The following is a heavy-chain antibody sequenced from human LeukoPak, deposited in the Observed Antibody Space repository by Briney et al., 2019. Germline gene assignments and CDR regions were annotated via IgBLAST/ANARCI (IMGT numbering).Heavy chain of an antibody. Sequence: GGSQRLSCAASGFTFSSYSTSWVRQPPGKGLEWVSAISGSGTSTYHAASVKGRFTISRDNSKDTLYLQMNSLTAEDTAMYYCAKVCGSSCYFPESWGQGTLVTVSS. D-gene: IGHD2-2*01. CDR2: ISGSGTST. J-gene: IGHJ5*02. V-gene: IGHV3-23*01. CDR3: AKVCGSSCYFPES. CDR1: GFTFSSYS.